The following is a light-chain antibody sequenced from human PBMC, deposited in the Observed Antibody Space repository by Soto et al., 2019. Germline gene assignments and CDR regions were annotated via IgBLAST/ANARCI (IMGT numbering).Light chain of an antibody. CDR1: LTVSTN. J-gene: IGKJ3*01. Sequence: DIVMTQSPATLSVSPGERVTLSCRASLTVSTNLAWYQQKPGQAPRLLISYASTRDTGIPSRFSGSGSVKEFTLTTSSVQSEDSLVYYCQQYNNWHPGATFGPGTKVDIK. CDR2: YAS. CDR3: QQYNNWHPGAT. V-gene: IGKV3-15*01.